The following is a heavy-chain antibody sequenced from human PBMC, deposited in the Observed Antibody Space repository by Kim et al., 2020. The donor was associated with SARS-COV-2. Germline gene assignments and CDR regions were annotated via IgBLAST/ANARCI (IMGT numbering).Heavy chain of an antibody. Sequence: GGSLRLSCAASGFTFSSYAMHWVRQAPGKGLEWVAVISYDGSNKYYADSVKGRFIISRDNSKNTLYLQMNSLRAEDTAVYYCARDLRIQLWDYYYGMDVWGQGTTVTVSS. CDR1: GFTFSSYA. CDR2: ISYDGSNK. CDR3: ARDLRIQLWDYYYGMDV. J-gene: IGHJ6*02. D-gene: IGHD5-18*01. V-gene: IGHV3-30-3*01.